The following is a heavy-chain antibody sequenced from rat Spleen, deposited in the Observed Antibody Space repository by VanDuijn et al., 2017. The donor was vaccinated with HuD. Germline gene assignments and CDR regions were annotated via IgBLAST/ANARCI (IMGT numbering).Heavy chain of an antibody. CDR1: GYSITSNY. CDR3: ATYRGSLQWPFDY. V-gene: IGHV3-1*01. CDR2: ISYSGTT. J-gene: IGHJ2*01. Sequence: EVQLQESGPGLVKPSQSLSLTCSVTGYSITSNYWGWIRKFPGNKMEWMGDISYSGTTSYHPSLKRRISITRDTSKNQFFLQLNSVTSDDTATYYCATYRGSLQWPFDYWGQGVMVTVSS. D-gene: IGHD1-1*01.